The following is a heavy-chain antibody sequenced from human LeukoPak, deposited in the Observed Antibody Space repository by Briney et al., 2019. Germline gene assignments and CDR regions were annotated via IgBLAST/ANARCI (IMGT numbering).Heavy chain of an antibody. CDR1: GFTFSNAW. J-gene: IGHJ4*02. CDR2: IKSKTDGGTT. V-gene: IGHV3-15*01. D-gene: IGHD3-3*01. Sequence: PGRSLRLSCSAPGFTFSNAWMGWVRQAPGKGLEWVGHIKSKTDGGTTDYAAPVKGRFTISRDDSKNTLYLQMNSLKTEDTAVYYCTTDEYYDFWSGYHHYFDYWGQGTLVTVSS. CDR3: TTDEYYDFWSGYHHYFDY.